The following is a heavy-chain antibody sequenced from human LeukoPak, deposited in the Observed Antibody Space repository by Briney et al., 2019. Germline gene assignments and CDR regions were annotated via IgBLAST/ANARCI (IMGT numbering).Heavy chain of an antibody. CDR1: GVSITNYY. J-gene: IGHJ3*02. V-gene: IGHV4-59*01. D-gene: IGHD3-22*01. CDR3: ARGRGYFRDAFDI. CDR2: IYYSGNT. Sequence: SETLSLTCTVSGVSITNYYWRWIRQPPGKGLEWIAYIYYSGNTNYNPSLKSRVTISVDTSKNQFSLQLSSVTAADTAVYYCARGRGYFRDAFDIWGQGTMVTVSS.